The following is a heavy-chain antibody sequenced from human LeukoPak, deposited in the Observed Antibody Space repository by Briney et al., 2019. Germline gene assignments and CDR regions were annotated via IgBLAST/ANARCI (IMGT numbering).Heavy chain of an antibody. Sequence: ASVKVSCKASGYTFTVYYMHWVRQAPGQGLEWMGWINPNSGGAHYAQKFQGRVSMTRDTSISTIYMELSRLTSDDTAVYHCARQASGGWYYDYWGQGTPVTVSS. CDR2: INPNSGGA. CDR3: ARQASGGWYYDY. J-gene: IGHJ4*02. V-gene: IGHV1-2*02. CDR1: GYTFTVYY. D-gene: IGHD6-19*01.